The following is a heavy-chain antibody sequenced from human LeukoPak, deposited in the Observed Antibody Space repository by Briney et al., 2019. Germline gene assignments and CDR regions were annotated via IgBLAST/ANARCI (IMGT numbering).Heavy chain of an antibody. CDR2: IGLNGSEK. J-gene: IGHJ3*02. CDR1: GFSFSSYW. D-gene: IGHD6-13*01. CDR3: ARDLTPEDNNAWYDAFDI. V-gene: IGHV3-7*01. Sequence: GGSLRLSCTVSGFSFSSYWMSWVRQAPGEGLEWVANIGLNGSEKYYVDSVKGRFTISRDNARNSLFLQMNSLRVEDTAVYYCARDLTPEDNNAWYDAFDIWGQGTMVTVSS.